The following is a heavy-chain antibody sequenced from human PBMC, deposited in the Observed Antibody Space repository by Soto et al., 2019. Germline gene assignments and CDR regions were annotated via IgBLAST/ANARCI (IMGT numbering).Heavy chain of an antibody. Sequence: EVQLVESGGGLVQPGGSLRLSCAASGFTFSSYDMHWVRQATGKGLEWVSAIGTAGDTYYPGSVKGRFTISRENAKNSLYLQMNSLRAEDTAVYYCARAYSGYDLGTAIGYWGQGTLVTVSS. J-gene: IGHJ4*02. CDR2: IGTAGDT. CDR1: GFTFSSYD. CDR3: ARAYSGYDLGTAIGY. V-gene: IGHV3-13*01. D-gene: IGHD5-12*01.